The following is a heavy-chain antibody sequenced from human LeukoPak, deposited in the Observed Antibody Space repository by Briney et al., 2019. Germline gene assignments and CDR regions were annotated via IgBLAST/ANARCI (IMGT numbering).Heavy chain of an antibody. CDR2: ISSSSSYI. V-gene: IGHV3-21*06. D-gene: IGHD1-14*01. CDR1: GFTFSSYS. J-gene: IGHJ4*02. CDR3: ATETNGRHYDY. Sequence: GGSLRLSCAASGFTFSSYSMNWVRQAPGKGLEWVSSISSSSSYIYYADSIKGRFTISRDNANNFLYLQMDSLRAEDTAVYYCATETNGRHYDYWGQGTLLTVSS.